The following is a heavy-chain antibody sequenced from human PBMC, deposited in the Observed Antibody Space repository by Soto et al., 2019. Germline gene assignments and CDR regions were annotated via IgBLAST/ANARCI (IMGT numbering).Heavy chain of an antibody. CDR3: ARTSFDTSGTAADP. V-gene: IGHV4-31*03. J-gene: IGHJ5*02. CDR2: IYYSGST. CDR1: SGSISSGNYY. D-gene: IGHD3-22*01. Sequence: QVQLQESGPGLVKPLQTLSLTCTVSSGSISSGNYYWSWIRQHPGKGLEWIGYIYYSGSTYYNPSLKSRVTISVDTSKNQFSLKLSSVTAADTAVYYCARTSFDTSGTAADPWGQGTLVTVSS.